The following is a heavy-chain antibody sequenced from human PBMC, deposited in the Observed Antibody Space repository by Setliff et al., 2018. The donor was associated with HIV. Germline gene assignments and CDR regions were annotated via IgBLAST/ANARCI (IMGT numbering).Heavy chain of an antibody. D-gene: IGHD5-12*01. V-gene: IGHV4-39*01. CDR3: ARHVDGRGRVDY. J-gene: IGHJ4*02. CDR1: GGSISSSSYY. CDR2: IYYSGTT. Sequence: PSETLSLTCTVSGGSISSSSYYWGWIRQPPGKGLEWIGNIYYSGTTYDNPSLKSRVTISVDTPKNQFSLKLTSVTAADTAVYYCARHVDGRGRVDYWGRGTLVTVSS.